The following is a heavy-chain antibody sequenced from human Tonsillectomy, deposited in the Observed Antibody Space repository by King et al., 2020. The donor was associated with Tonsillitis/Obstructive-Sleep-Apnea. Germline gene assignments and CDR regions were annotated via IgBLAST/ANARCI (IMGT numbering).Heavy chain of an antibody. CDR1: GFTFSSYG. J-gene: IGHJ6*02. Sequence: VQLVESGGGVVQPGRSLRLSCAASGFTFSSYGMHWVRQAPGKGLEWVAVISYDGSNKYYADSVKGRFTISRDNSKNTLYLQMNSLRAEDTAVYYCAKDILRFLEWLASGMDVWCQGTTVTVSS. CDR2: ISYDGSNK. CDR3: AKDILRFLEWLASGMDV. D-gene: IGHD3-3*01. V-gene: IGHV3-30*18.